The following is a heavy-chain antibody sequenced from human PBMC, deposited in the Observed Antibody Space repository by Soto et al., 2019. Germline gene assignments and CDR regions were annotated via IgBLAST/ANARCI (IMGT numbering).Heavy chain of an antibody. CDR2: VNPSGGHT. CDR1: GDTVTDYY. D-gene: IGHD2-21*02. CDR3: ERGGHVVVVTAALDY. Sequence: QVQLMQSGAEVKKPGASVKVSCKASGDTVTDYYIHWVRQAPGQGLEWMGTVNPSGGHTTYAQHFLGRVTMTRATSTSTLYMEVTSLTSDDTAVYYCERGGHVVVVTAALDYWGQGTLVTVSS. J-gene: IGHJ4*02. V-gene: IGHV1-46*01.